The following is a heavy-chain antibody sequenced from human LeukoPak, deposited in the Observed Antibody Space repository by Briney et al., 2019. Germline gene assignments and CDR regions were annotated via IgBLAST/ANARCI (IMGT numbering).Heavy chain of an antibody. CDR2: ISRSGSTT. CDR3: ARDRPGKYYFDS. Sequence: PGGSLRLSCVGSGCTFSADSMNWVRQAPDKGLEWISYISRSGSTTYCGDSVKGRSTISRDNAKNSVFLQLNSLRDEDTAVYFCARDRPGKYYFDSWGQGALVIVSS. V-gene: IGHV3-48*02. CDR1: GCTFSADS. D-gene: IGHD1-14*01. J-gene: IGHJ4*02.